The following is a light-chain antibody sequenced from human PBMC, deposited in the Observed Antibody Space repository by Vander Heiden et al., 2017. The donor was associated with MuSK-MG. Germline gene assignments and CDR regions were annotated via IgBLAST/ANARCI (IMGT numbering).Light chain of an antibody. V-gene: IGKV1-5*03. Sequence: DIQMTQSPSTLSASVGDSVTITCRASQSICIYLAWFQQKPGKAPKFLIYKASTLESGVPSRFSGSGSGTEFTLTINSLQPDDFAIYYCQQYYRYTLTFGGGTKVEIK. CDR2: KAS. J-gene: IGKJ4*01. CDR1: QSICIY. CDR3: QQYYRYTLT.